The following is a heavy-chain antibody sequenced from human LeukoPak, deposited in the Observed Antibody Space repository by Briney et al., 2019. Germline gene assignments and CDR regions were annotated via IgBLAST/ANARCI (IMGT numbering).Heavy chain of an antibody. CDR3: ARGDPYCSSTSCYVDY. CDR2: IYSGGST. J-gene: IGHJ4*02. D-gene: IGHD2-2*01. CDR1: GFTVSSNY. Sequence: GGSLRLSCAASGFTVSSNYMSWVRQAPGKGLEWVSVIYSGGSTYYADSVKGRFTISRDNSKNALYLQMNSLRAEDTAVYYCARGDPYCSSTSCYVDYWGQGTLVTVSS. V-gene: IGHV3-66*01.